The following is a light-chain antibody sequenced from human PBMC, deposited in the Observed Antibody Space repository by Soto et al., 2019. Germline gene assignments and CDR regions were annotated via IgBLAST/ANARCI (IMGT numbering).Light chain of an antibody. Sequence: QSALTQPRSVSGSPGQSVATSCTGTSSDVGGYNYVSWYQQHPGKAPKLIIYGVTKRPSGVPDRFSGSSSGNTASLTISGLQAEDEADYFCCSYAGSHSYVFGTGTKVTVL. CDR2: GVT. CDR1: SSDVGGYNY. V-gene: IGLV2-11*01. CDR3: CSYAGSHSYV. J-gene: IGLJ1*01.